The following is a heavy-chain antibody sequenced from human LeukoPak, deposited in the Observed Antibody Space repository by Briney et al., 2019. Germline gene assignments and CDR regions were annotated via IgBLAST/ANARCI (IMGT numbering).Heavy chain of an antibody. CDR1: GDSITSRNYY. V-gene: IGHV4-39*01. D-gene: IGHD3-22*01. CDR3: RGYDSSGNWLFDY. J-gene: IGHJ4*02. Sequence: SETLSLTCTVSGDSITSRNYYWGWSRQPPGKGLEWIGSVSYSGSTYYNPSLKGRVSVSVDTSKNQFSLKLTSVTAADTALYYCRGYDSSGNWLFDYWGQGTRVTVSS. CDR2: VSYSGST.